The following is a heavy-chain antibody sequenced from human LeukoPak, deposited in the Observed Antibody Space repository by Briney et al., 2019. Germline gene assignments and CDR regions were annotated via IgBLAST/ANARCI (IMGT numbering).Heavy chain of an antibody. Sequence: GGSLRLSCAASGFTFSSYDMHWVRQATGKGLEWVSAIGTAGNTYYPGSVKGRFTISRENAKNSLYLQMNSLRAEDTAVYYCARSSSGWYIFDYWGQGTLVTVSS. V-gene: IGHV3-13*01. J-gene: IGHJ4*02. CDR1: GFTFSSYD. D-gene: IGHD6-19*01. CDR2: IGTAGNT. CDR3: ARSSSGWYIFDY.